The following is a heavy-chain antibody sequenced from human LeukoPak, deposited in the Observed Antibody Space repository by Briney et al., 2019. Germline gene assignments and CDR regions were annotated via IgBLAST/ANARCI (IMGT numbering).Heavy chain of an antibody. J-gene: IGHJ6*02. CDR2: INPNSGGT. Sequence: GASVNVSCKASGYTFTGYYMHWVRQAPGQGLEWMGWINPNSGGTNYAQKLQGRVTMTTDTSTSTAYMELRSLRSDDTAVYYCARCSYNPQTGCSGGSCYSRYYYYGMDVWGQGITVTVSS. V-gene: IGHV1-2*02. D-gene: IGHD2-15*01. CDR3: ARCSYNPQTGCSGGSCYSRYYYYGMDV. CDR1: GYTFTGYY.